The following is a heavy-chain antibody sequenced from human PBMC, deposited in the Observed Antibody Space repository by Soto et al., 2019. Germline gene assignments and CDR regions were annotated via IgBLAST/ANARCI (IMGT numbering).Heavy chain of an antibody. D-gene: IGHD2-15*01. CDR1: GVSFSGYY. V-gene: IGHV4-34*01. CDR3: ARGGYCSGGSCYTFDH. J-gene: IGHJ4*02. Sequence: QVQLQQWGAGLLKPSETLALTCAVYGVSFSGYYWSWIRQPPGNGLEWIGEINHSGSTNYHPSLKSRVTISVDTSKNQFSLKLSSVTAADTAVYYCARGGYCSGGSCYTFDHWGQGTLVTVSS. CDR2: INHSGST.